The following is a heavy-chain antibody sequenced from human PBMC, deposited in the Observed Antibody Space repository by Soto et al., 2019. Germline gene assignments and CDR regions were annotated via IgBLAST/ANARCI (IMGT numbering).Heavy chain of an antibody. CDR1: GFTFSRYS. CDR3: ARESEDLTSNFDY. J-gene: IGHJ4*02. Sequence: GGSLRLSCAASGFTFSRYSMNWVRQAPGKGLEWVSSISSTTNYIYYADSMKGRFTVSRDNAKNSVYLDMNSLSAEDTAVYYCARESEDLTSNFDYLGQGT. CDR2: ISSTTNYI. V-gene: IGHV3-21*01.